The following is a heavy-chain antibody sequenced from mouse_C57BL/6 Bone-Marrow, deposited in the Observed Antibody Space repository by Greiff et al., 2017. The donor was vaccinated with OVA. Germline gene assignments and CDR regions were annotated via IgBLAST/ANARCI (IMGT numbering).Heavy chain of an antibody. J-gene: IGHJ4*01. Sequence: QVQLQQSGAELVMPGASVKLSCKASGYTFTSYWMHWVKQRPGQGLEWIGEIDPSDSYTNYNQKFKGKSTLTVDKSSSTAYMQLSSLTSEDSAVYYCASRSYYGNYGYAMDYWGQGTSVTVSS. CDR2: IDPSDSYT. CDR1: GYTFTSYW. V-gene: IGHV1-69*01. D-gene: IGHD2-1*01. CDR3: ASRSYYGNYGYAMDY.